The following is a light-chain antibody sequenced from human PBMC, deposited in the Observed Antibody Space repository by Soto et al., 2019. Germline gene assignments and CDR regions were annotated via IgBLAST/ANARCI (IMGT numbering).Light chain of an antibody. CDR3: QQRSNWPPIT. V-gene: IGKV3-11*01. CDR2: DAS. Sequence: EILLTQSPATLSLSPGERATLSCRTSQSVSSYLAWYQQKPGQAPRLIIYDASNRANGIPARFSGSGSGTEFTLTISSLEPEDFVFYYCQQRSNWPPITFGQGTRLEIK. J-gene: IGKJ5*01. CDR1: QSVSSY.